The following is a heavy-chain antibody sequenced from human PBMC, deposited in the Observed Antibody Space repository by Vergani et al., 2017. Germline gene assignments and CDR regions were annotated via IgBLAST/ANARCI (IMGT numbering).Heavy chain of an antibody. CDR1: GGSISSSSYY. D-gene: IGHD5-24*01. CDR2: IYYSGST. V-gene: IGHV4-39*01. CDR3: ARGLGWLQLMDY. Sequence: QLQLQESGPGLVKPSETLSLTCTVSGGSISSSSYYWGWIRQPPGKGLEWIGGIYYSGSTYYNPTLKSRVTISVDTSKNQFSLKLSSVTAADTAVYYCARGLGWLQLMDYWGQGTLVTVSS. J-gene: IGHJ4*02.